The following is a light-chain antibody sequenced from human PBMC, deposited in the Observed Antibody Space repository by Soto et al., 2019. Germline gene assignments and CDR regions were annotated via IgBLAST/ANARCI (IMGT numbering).Light chain of an antibody. CDR1: SSNIGSNY. Sequence: QAVVTQPPSASGTPGQRVTISCSGSSSNIGSNYVFWYQHLPGTAPKLLIYRNNQRPSGVPDRFSGSKSGTSASLAISGLRSEDETDYYCAAWDDSLSGVVFGGGTSSPS. V-gene: IGLV1-47*01. CDR2: RNN. J-gene: IGLJ2*01. CDR3: AAWDDSLSGVV.